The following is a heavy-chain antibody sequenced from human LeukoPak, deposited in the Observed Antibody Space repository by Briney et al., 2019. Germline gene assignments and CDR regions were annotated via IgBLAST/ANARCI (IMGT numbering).Heavy chain of an antibody. J-gene: IGHJ4*02. D-gene: IGHD3-22*01. CDR3: ARGQNYYDSSSDYTFDY. V-gene: IGHV4-4*07. CDR2: IYTSGST. Sequence: SETLSLTCTVSGGSISSYYWSWIRQPAGKGLEWIRRIYTSGSTNYNPSLKSRVTMSVDTSKNQFSLKLSSVTAADTAVYYCARGQNYYDSSSDYTFDYWGQGTLVTVSS. CDR1: GGSISSYY.